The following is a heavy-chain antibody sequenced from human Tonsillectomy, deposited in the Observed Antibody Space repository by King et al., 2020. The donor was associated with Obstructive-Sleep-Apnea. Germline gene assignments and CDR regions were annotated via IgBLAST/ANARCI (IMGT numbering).Heavy chain of an antibody. Sequence: QLVQSGPEVKKPGTSVKVSCKASGFTFTSSAMQWVRQARGQRLEWIGWIVVGSGNTNYAQKFQERVTITRDMSTSTAYMELSSLRSEDTAVYYCAAGSCSGGSCFFTWHGAFDIWGQGTMVTVSS. CDR2: IVVGSGNT. CDR3: AAGSCSGGSCFFTWHGAFDI. V-gene: IGHV1-58*02. J-gene: IGHJ3*02. D-gene: IGHD2-15*01. CDR1: GFTFTSSA.